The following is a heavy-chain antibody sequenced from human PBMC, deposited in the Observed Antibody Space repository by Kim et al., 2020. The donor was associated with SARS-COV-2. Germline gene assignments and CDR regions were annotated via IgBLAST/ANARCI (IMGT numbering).Heavy chain of an antibody. J-gene: IGHJ4*02. CDR2: IYYSGST. CDR1: GGSISSYY. Sequence: SETLSLTCTVSGGSISSYYWSWIRQPPGKGLEWIGYIYYSGSTNYNPSLKSRVTISVDTSKNQFSLKLSSVTAADTAVYYCARDGSSGWYFDYWGQGTLVTVSS. V-gene: IGHV4-59*01. D-gene: IGHD6-19*01. CDR3: ARDGSSGWYFDY.